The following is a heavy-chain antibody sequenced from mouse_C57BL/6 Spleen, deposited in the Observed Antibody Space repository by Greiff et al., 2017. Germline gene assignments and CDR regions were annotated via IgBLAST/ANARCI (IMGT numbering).Heavy chain of an antibody. D-gene: IGHD1-1*01. CDR2: INPNNGNT. CDR3: ARSIYGSREFDD. CDR1: GYSFPDYY. J-gene: IGHJ2*01. Sequence: QPQQFGPEPVKPGASVKISCKASGYSFPDYYMNWVKQSNGKGLEWIGVINPNNGNTSNNQKFKGKAALTVDQSSSTAYLQLNSLTSEDAAVYYGARSIYGSREFDDWGQGTTLTVAT. V-gene: IGHV1-39*01.